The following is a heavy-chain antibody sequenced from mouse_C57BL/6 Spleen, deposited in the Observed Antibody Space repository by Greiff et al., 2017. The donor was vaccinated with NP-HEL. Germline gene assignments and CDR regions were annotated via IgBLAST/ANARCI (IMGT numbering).Heavy chain of an antibody. D-gene: IGHD2-4*01. CDR3: ARNYDYGGYFDY. Sequence: VQLQQSGPELVKPGASVKISCKASGYAFSSSWMNWVKQRPGKGLEWIGRIYPGDGDTNYNGKFKGKATLTADKSSSTAYMQLSSLTSEDSAVYFCARNYDYGGYFDYWGQGTTLTVSS. CDR2: IYPGDGDT. CDR1: GYAFSSSW. J-gene: IGHJ2*01. V-gene: IGHV1-82*01.